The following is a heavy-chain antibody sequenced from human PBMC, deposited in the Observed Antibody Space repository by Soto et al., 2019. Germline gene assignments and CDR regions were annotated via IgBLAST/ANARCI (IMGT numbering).Heavy chain of an antibody. J-gene: IGHJ4*02. CDR2: IYNSGST. CDR1: GGYMISGIDY. CDR3: AREFAY. Sequence: PSETLSLTCTVSGGYMISGIDYWNWIRQAPGKGLEWIGLIYNSGSTNYNPSLKSRVTISLDTSKTQFSLTLNSVTAADTAVYYCAREFAYWGQGILVT. V-gene: IGHV4-61*01.